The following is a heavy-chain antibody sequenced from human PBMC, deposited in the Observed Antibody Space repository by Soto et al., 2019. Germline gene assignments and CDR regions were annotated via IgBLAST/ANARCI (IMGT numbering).Heavy chain of an antibody. CDR3: ARDRSFGTSGYYSWDL. J-gene: IGHJ5*02. CDR2: ISSNGGNA. Sequence: QVQLVESGGGVAHPGKSLGLSCAASGFIFTNYAMHWVRQAPGRGLEWVAVISSNGGNADSADSVKGRFTISKDNSKNTVFLRMDSLRPEDSAIYYCARDRSFGTSGYYSWDLWGQGTLVTVSS. D-gene: IGHD3-22*01. V-gene: IGHV3-30-3*01. CDR1: GFIFTNYA.